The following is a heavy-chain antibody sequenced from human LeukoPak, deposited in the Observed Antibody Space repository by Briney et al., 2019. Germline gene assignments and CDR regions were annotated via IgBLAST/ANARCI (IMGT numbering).Heavy chain of an antibody. CDR2: ISYGGSNK. CDR1: GFTFSSYA. CDR3: ARAQYYYGSGSYPWFDP. D-gene: IGHD3-10*01. V-gene: IGHV3-30-3*01. J-gene: IGHJ5*02. Sequence: GGSLRLSCAASGFTFSSYAMHWVRQAPGKGLEWVAVISYGGSNKYYADSVKGRFTISRDNSKNTLYLQMNSLRAEDTAVYYCARAQYYYGSGSYPWFDPWGQGTLVTVSS.